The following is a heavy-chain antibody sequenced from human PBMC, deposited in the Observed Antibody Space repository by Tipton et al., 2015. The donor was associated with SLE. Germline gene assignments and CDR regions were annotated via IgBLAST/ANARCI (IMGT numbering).Heavy chain of an antibody. D-gene: IGHD5-12*01. CDR1: GGSFSGYY. Sequence: TLSLTCAVYGGSFSGYYWSWIRQPPGKGLEWIGEINHSGSTNYNPSLKSRVTISVDTSKNQFSLKLSSVTAADTAVYYCARGSRIVATIPYYFDYWGQGTLDNV. CDR3: ARGSRIVATIPYYFDY. J-gene: IGHJ4*02. V-gene: IGHV4-34*01. CDR2: INHSGST.